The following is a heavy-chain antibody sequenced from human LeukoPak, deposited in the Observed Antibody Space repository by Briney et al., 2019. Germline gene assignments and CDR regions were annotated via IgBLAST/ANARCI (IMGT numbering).Heavy chain of an antibody. J-gene: IGHJ5*02. Sequence: ASVKVSCKSSGGTSSSYAISWVRQAPGQGLEWMGRIIPILGIANYAQKFQGRGTITADKSTSTAYMELSRLRSEDTAVYYCAREGSSGWYVYNWFDPWGQGTLVTVSS. CDR2: IIPILGIA. D-gene: IGHD6-19*01. V-gene: IGHV1-69*04. CDR3: AREGSSGWYVYNWFDP. CDR1: GGTSSSYA.